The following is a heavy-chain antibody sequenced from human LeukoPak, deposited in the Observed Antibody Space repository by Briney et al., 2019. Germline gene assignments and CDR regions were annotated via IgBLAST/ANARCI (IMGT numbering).Heavy chain of an antibody. V-gene: IGHV1-2*02. CDR2: VDPKSGGT. D-gene: IGHD6-19*01. Sequence: ASVKVSCKASAYSFTGHYIHWVRPAPGQGLEWVGWVDPKSGGTSYSRSFQGRVTMTSDTSVSTAYMELSRLRSDDTAVYYCASWAGYSSGWSGPFDYWGQGTLVTVSS. CDR1: AYSFTGHY. J-gene: IGHJ4*02. CDR3: ASWAGYSSGWSGPFDY.